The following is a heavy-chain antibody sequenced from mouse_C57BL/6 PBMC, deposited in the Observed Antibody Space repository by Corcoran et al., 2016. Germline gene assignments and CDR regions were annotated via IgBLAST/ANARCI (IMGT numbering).Heavy chain of an antibody. J-gene: IGHJ3*01. CDR1: GYTFTTYG. CDR3: ARNPPWFAY. Sequence: QIQLVQSGPELKKPGETVKISRKASGYTFTTYGMSWVKQAPGKGLKWMGWINTYSGVPTYADDFKGRFAFSLETSASTAYLQINNLKNEDTATYFCARNPPWFAYWGQGTLVTVSA. CDR2: INTYSGVP. V-gene: IGHV9-3*01.